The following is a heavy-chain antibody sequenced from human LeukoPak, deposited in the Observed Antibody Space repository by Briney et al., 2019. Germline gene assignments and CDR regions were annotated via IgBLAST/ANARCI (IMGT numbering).Heavy chain of an antibody. CDR2: IDYSGTT. J-gene: IGHJ4*02. Sequence: PSETLSLTCTVSGGSISKYYWSWIRQPPGKGLEGIGYIDYSGTTSYSPSLKSRLTISVDTSKNQFSLKLTSVTAADTAVYYCARQGYTIGWKGPLDYWGQGTLVTVSS. CDR3: ARQGYTIGWKGPLDY. V-gene: IGHV4-59*08. D-gene: IGHD6-19*01. CDR1: GGSISKYY.